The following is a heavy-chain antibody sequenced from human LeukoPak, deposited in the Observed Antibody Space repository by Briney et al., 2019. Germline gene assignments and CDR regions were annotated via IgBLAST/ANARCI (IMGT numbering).Heavy chain of an antibody. CDR3: VPSSIARLGELSSFDY. CDR1: GFTVTNYW. V-gene: IGHV3-7*02. J-gene: IGHJ4*02. Sequence: PGGSLRLSCAASGFTVTNYWMGWVRQAPGKGLEWVANINQDGSQKYYMDSVKGRFTISRANAKNSFFLQMNSLRAEDTAVYYCVPSSIARLGELSSFDYWGQGTLVTVSS. CDR2: INQDGSQK. D-gene: IGHD3-16*02.